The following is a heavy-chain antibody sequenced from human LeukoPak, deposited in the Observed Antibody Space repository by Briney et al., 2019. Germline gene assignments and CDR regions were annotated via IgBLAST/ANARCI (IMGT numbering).Heavy chain of an antibody. Sequence: PSETLSLTCAVSGGSISSYSWSWIRQPPGQGLDWIGYISYSGNTNYSPSLKSRVTISVDTSKKQFSLRLSSVTAADTAVYYCAKHNSGWYIDYWGQGTLVTVSS. CDR3: AKHNSGWYIDY. CDR1: GGSISSYS. V-gene: IGHV4-59*08. CDR2: ISYSGNT. D-gene: IGHD6-19*01. J-gene: IGHJ4*02.